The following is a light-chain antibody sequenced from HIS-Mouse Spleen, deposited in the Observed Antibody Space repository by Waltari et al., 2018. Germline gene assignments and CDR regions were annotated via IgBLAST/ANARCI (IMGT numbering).Light chain of an antibody. CDR3: QQRSNWPT. V-gene: IGKV3-11*01. CDR2: DAS. J-gene: IGKJ4*01. CDR1: QSASRY. Sequence: EIVLTQSPATLSLSPGERATLSVRASQSASRYLAWYQQKPGQAPRLLIYDASNRATGIPARFSGSGSGTDFTLTISSLEPEDFAVYYCQQRSNWPTFGGGTKVEIK.